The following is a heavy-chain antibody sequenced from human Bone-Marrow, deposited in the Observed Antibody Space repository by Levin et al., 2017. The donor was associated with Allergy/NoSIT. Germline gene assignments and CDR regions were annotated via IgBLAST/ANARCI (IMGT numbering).Heavy chain of an antibody. D-gene: IGHD2-15*01. J-gene: IGHJ5*02. CDR1: GMSFSDYS. CDR3: RAAHYNWFDP. Sequence: GESLKISCAASGMSFSDYSMNWVRQAPGKGLEWVSYISSTSSATFYTDSVKGRFTISRDNAKNSLYLQMNSLRVEDTAVYYCRAAHYNWFDPWGQGTLVTVSS. V-gene: IGHV3-48*01. CDR2: ISSTSSAT.